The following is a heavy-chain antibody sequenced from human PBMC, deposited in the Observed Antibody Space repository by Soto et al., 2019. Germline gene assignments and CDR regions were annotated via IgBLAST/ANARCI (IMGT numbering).Heavy chain of an antibody. Sequence: QVQLVQSGAEVKKPGSSVKVSCKASGGTFSSYTISWVRQAPGQGLEWMGRIIPILGIAKYAQKFQGRVTXXAXXSTSTAYMELSSLRSEDTAVYYCASLAVADVAFDSWGQGTMVTVSS. V-gene: IGHV1-69*02. CDR3: ASLAVADVAFDS. J-gene: IGHJ3*02. CDR2: IIPILGIA. CDR1: GGTFSSYT. D-gene: IGHD6-19*01.